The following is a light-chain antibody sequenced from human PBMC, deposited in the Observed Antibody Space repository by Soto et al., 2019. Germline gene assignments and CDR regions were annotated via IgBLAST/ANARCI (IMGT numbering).Light chain of an antibody. CDR3: QKYNSAPWT. Sequence: DIQMTQSPSSLSASVGDRVTITCRASQGVRNFLAWYQQKPGKVPKLLIYAASTLQSGVPSRFSGSGPGTDFTLTISSLQPDDVAIYYCQKYNSAPWTFGQGTKVEIK. CDR2: AAS. CDR1: QGVRNF. V-gene: IGKV1-27*01. J-gene: IGKJ1*01.